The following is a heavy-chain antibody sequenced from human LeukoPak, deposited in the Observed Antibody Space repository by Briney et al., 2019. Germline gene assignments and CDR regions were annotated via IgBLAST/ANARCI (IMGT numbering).Heavy chain of an antibody. CDR1: GLTFNIYA. Sequence: GGSLRLSCAASGLTFNIYAMTWVRQAPGKGLEWVSAISGSGGSTYYADSVKGRFTISRDNSKNTLYLQMNSLRAEDTAVYYCAKEGIHAIDYWGQGTLVTVSS. CDR2: ISGSGGST. V-gene: IGHV3-23*01. J-gene: IGHJ4*02. CDR3: AKEGIHAIDY.